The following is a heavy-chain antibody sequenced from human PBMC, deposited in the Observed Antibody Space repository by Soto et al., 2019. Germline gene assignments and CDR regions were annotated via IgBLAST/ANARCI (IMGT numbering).Heavy chain of an antibody. Sequence: ASVKVSCKASGYTFTSYGISWVRQAPGQGLEWMGWISAYNGNTNYAQKLQGRVTMTTDTSTSTAYMELSRLRSDDTAVYYCARGVRDFWSGYTLDVWGKGTTVTVSS. D-gene: IGHD3-3*01. V-gene: IGHV1-18*01. J-gene: IGHJ6*03. CDR3: ARGVRDFWSGYTLDV. CDR1: GYTFTSYG. CDR2: ISAYNGNT.